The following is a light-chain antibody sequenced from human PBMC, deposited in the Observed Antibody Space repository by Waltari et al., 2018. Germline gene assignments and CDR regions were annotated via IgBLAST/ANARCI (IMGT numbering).Light chain of an antibody. Sequence: QSVLTQPPSVSGAPGQGATIPSPGSSSTIGAGYDFTWYQQLPGTAPNLLLYGNSNRPSGAPDRFSGSKSGTSASLAITGLQAEDEADYYCQSYDSSLSGYVFGTGTKVTVL. V-gene: IGLV1-40*01. CDR3: QSYDSSLSGYV. CDR2: GNS. CDR1: SSTIGAGYD. J-gene: IGLJ1*01.